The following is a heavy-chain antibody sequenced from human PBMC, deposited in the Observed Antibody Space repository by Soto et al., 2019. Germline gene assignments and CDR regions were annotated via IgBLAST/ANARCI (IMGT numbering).Heavy chain of an antibody. CDR1: GFTFSSYS. CDR2: ISSSSSYI. V-gene: IGHV3-21*01. J-gene: IGHJ5*02. Sequence: PGGSLRLSCAASGFTFSSYSMNWVRQAPGKGLEWVSSISSSSSYIYYADSVKGRFTISRDNAKNSLYLQMNSLRAEDTAVYYCARDSLEYSGYVMNWFDPWGQGTLVTVSS. D-gene: IGHD5-12*01. CDR3: ARDSLEYSGYVMNWFDP.